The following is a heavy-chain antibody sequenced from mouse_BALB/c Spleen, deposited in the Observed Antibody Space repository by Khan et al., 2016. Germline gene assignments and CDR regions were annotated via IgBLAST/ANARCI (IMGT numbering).Heavy chain of an antibody. CDR1: GYSFTGYT. CDR2: INPSNGGT. D-gene: IGHD1-2*01. Sequence: VQLQQSGPELVKPGASMKISCKASGYSFTGYTMTWVKQSHGKNLEWIGLINPSNGGTNYNQKFKGKATLTVDKSSTTAYMELTSLTSEHSAVYYCARGNYYGYVGAYLGQGTLVTVSA. J-gene: IGHJ3*01. V-gene: IGHV1-18*01. CDR3: ARGNYYGYVGAY.